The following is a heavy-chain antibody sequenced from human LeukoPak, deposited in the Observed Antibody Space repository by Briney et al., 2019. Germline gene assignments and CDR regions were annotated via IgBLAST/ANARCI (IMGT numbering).Heavy chain of an antibody. CDR3: SRGLVVPAARGAYKYYYGMDV. CDR2: IKEDGSEK. V-gene: IGHV3-7*03. J-gene: IGHJ6*02. D-gene: IGHD2-2*01. Sequence: GGSLRLSCAASGFTFSSYWMSWVRQAPGKGLEWVANIKEDGSEKNYVDSVKGRFTISRDNAKNSLYLQMNSLRAEDTAVYYCSRGLVVPAARGAYKYYYGMDVWGQGTTVTVSS. CDR1: GFTFSSYW.